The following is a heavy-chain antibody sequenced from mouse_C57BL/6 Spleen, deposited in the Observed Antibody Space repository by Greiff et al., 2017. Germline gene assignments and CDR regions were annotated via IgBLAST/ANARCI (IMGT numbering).Heavy chain of an antibody. J-gene: IGHJ2*01. D-gene: IGHD1-1*01. CDR3: ARYYGRSYDY. CDR2: IDPTDSYT. CDR1: GYTFTSYW. Sequence: QVQLQQPGAELVKPGASVKLSCKASGYTFTSYWMQWVKQRPGQGLEWIGEIDPTDSYTNYNQKFKGKATLNVDTSSSTAYMQHSSLTSEDSAVDYCARYYGRSYDYWGQCTTRTVSS. V-gene: IGHV1-50*01.